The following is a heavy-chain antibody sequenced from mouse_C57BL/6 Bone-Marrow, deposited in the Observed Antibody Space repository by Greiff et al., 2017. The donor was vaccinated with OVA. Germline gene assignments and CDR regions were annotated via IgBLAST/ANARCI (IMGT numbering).Heavy chain of an antibody. D-gene: IGHD2-1*01. CDR1: GYTFTSYW. CDR2: IHPADSDT. J-gene: IGHJ2*01. V-gene: IGHV1-74*01. CDR3: AIKGNYFFDY. Sequence: QVQLKQPGAELVKPGASVKVSCKASGYTFTSYWMPWVKQRPGQGLEWIGRIHPADSDTNYNQKFKGKATLTVDTSSSTAYMQLSSLTSEDSAVYYNAIKGNYFFDYWGQGTTLTVSS.